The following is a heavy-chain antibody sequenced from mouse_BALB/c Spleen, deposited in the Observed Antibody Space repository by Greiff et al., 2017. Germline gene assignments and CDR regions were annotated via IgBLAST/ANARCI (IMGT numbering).Heavy chain of an antibody. CDR3: ARRGVWLPFDY. J-gene: IGHJ2*01. Sequence: VQLQQSGPELVKPGASVKISCKASGYTFTDYNMHWVKQSHGKSLEWIGYIYPYNGGTGYNQKFKSKATLTVDNSSSTAYMELRSLTSEDSAVYYCARRGVWLPFDYWGQGTTLTVSS. V-gene: IGHV1S29*02. CDR1: GYTFTDYN. CDR2: IYPYNGGT. D-gene: IGHD2-2*01.